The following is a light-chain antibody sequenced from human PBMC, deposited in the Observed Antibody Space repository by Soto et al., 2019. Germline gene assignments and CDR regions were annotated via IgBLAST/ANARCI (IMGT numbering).Light chain of an antibody. J-gene: IGKJ1*01. Sequence: IRMTQSPSSLSVSVGDRVTITCRASQSISSYLNWYQQKPGKAPKLLIYAASSLQSGVPSRFSGSGSGTDFTLTISSLQPEDFATYYCQQSYSTPWTFGQGTKVDIK. CDR2: AAS. V-gene: IGKV1-39*01. CDR1: QSISSY. CDR3: QQSYSTPWT.